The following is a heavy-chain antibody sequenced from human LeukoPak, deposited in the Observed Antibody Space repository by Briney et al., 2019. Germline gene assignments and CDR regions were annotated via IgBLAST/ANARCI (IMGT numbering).Heavy chain of an antibody. CDR3: ARMSYYDSSGDNWFDP. CDR1: GGTFSIYA. J-gene: IGHJ5*02. Sequence: SVTVSFKASGGTFSIYAISWVRQAPGQGLEWMGGIIPIFGTASFAQKFQGRVTITADESTGTAYMELSSLRSEDTAVYYCARMSYYDSSGDNWFDPWGQGTLVTVSS. V-gene: IGHV1-69*13. CDR2: IIPIFGTA. D-gene: IGHD3-22*01.